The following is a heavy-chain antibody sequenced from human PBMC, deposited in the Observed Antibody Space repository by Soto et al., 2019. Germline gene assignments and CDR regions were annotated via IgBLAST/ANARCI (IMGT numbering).Heavy chain of an antibody. V-gene: IGHV3-7*01. J-gene: IGHJ4*02. CDR1: GFTFSSYW. CDR3: ARERIVATIQTLLDY. CDR2: IKQDGSEK. D-gene: IGHD5-12*01. Sequence: EVQLVESGGGLVQPGGSLRLYCAASGFTFSSYWMSWVRQAPGKGLEWVANIKQDGSEKYYMDSVKGRFTISRDNAKNSLYREMNSLRAEDTAVYYCARERIVATIQTLLDYWGQGTLVTVSS.